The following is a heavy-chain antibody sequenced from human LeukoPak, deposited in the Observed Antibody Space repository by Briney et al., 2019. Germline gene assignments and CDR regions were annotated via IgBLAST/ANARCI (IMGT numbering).Heavy chain of an antibody. CDR3: ASLAGSSGWFLAPNDY. Sequence: GGSLRLSCAASGFTFSDYNMNWVRQPPGKGLEWVSSISSSSSYIYYADSVKGRFTISRDNAKNSLYLQMNSLRAEDTAVYYCASLAGSSGWFLAPNDYWGQGTLATVSS. D-gene: IGHD6-19*01. J-gene: IGHJ4*02. CDR2: ISSSSSYI. V-gene: IGHV3-21*01. CDR1: GFTFSDYN.